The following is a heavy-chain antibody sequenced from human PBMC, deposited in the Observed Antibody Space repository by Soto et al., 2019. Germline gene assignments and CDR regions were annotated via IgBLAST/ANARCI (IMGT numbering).Heavy chain of an antibody. CDR2: INYSGNTI. V-gene: IGHV3-11*01. CDR1: GFIFSDYY. CDR3: ATVKPTSPDAFDF. J-gene: IGHJ3*01. Sequence: QVQLVESGGALVKPGGSLRLSCAASGFIFSDYYMTWIRQAPGKGLEWISYINYSGNTIYYADSVKGRFTISRGNAKDSLYLQMNSLRVEDTAVYYCATVKPTSPDAFDFWGQGTMVSVSS.